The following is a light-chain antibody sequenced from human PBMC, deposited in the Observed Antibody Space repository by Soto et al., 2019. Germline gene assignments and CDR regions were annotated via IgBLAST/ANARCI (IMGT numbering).Light chain of an antibody. V-gene: IGKV1-5*03. CDR1: QTISSW. J-gene: IGKJ1*01. CDR3: QHYNSYSEA. CDR2: KAS. Sequence: DIPMTQSRSTLSGSVGDRVTITCRASQTISSWLAWYQQKPGKAPKLLIYKASTLKSGFPSRFSGSGSGTEFTLTISSLQPDDFATYYCQHYNSYSEAFGQGTKVELK.